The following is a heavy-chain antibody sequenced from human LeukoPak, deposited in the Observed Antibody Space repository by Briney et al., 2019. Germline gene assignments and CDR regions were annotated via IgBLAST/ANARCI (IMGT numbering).Heavy chain of an antibody. CDR1: GGSISNYF. CDR3: ARGGNYYRGTLDI. CDR2: IYYSGT. D-gene: IGHD1-26*01. J-gene: IGHJ3*02. Sequence: SETLPFTCTVSGGSISNYFWSWIRQPPGKELEWIGYIYYSGTTYNPSLKSRVTISVDTSKNQFSLKLNSIIAADTAVYYCARGGNYYRGTLDIWGQGTMVTVSS. V-gene: IGHV4-59*01.